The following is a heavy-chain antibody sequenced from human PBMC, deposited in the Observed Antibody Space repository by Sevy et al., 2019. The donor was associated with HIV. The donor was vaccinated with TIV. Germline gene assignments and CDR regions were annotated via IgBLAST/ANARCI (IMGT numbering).Heavy chain of an antibody. D-gene: IGHD2-2*02. J-gene: IGHJ6*02. V-gene: IGHV3-9*01. CDR2: ISWNRGSV. Sequence: GGSLRLSCAASGFPFNDHAMHWVRQAPGKGLEWVAGISWNRGSVGYADSVKGRFTISRDNAKQSISLQMNSLRANDTICYFCAKDLKRSCDGINCYTYYYYFYGLDVWGHGTTVTVSS. CDR1: GFPFNDHA. CDR3: AKDLKRSCDGINCYTYYYYFYGLDV.